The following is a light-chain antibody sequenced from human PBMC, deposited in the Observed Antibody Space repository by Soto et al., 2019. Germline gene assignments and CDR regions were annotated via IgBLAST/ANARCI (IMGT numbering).Light chain of an antibody. V-gene: IGKV1-5*03. CDR3: QQYKTNSPT. J-gene: IGKJ1*01. CDR2: KAS. Sequence: PMTQSPVTLSSSGGDRVTSPCRASQSISSWLAWYQQKPGKAPKFLIYKASSLQTGVPSRFSGSGSGTDFTLTISSLQPDDFATYYCQQYKTNSPTSGQGAKVDIK. CDR1: QSISSW.